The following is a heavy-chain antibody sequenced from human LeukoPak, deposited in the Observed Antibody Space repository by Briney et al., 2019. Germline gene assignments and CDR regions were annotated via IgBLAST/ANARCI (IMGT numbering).Heavy chain of an antibody. CDR3: ARDSPFGFY. V-gene: IGHV3-7*01. CDR2: IKQDGSEK. J-gene: IGHJ4*02. D-gene: IGHD3-10*01. CDR1: GFTFSDYW. Sequence: GGSLRLSCAASGFTFSDYWMSWVRQAPGKGLEWVANIKQDGSEKNYVDSVKGRFIISRDNAKNSLYLQMSSLRAEDTAVYYCARDSPFGFYWGQGTLVTVSS.